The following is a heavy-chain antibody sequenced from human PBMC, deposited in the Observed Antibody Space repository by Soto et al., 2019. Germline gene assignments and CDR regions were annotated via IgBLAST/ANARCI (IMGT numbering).Heavy chain of an antibody. CDR2: ISYDGSNK. D-gene: IGHD5-12*01. Sequence: QVQLVESGGGVVQPGRSLRLSCAASGFTFSSYAMHWVRQAPGKGLEWVAVISYDGSNKYYADSVKGRFTISRDNSKNTLYLQMNSLRAEDTAVYYCARDEGERWLQLYFDYWGQGTLDTVSS. V-gene: IGHV3-30-3*01. CDR3: ARDEGERWLQLYFDY. CDR1: GFTFSSYA. J-gene: IGHJ4*02.